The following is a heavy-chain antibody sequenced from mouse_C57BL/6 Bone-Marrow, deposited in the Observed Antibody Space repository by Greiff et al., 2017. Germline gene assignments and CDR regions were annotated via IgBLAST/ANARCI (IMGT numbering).Heavy chain of an antibody. CDR1: GYTFTDYE. D-gene: IGHD2-5*01. J-gene: IGHJ1*03. CDR2: IDPETGGT. CDR3: TRGGYSNYWYFDV. Sequence: LVESGAELVRPGASVTLSCKASGYTFTDYEMHWVKQTPVHGLEWIGAIDPETGGTAYNQKFKGKAILTADKSSSTAYMELRSLTSEDSAVYYCTRGGYSNYWYFDVWGTGTTVTVSS. V-gene: IGHV1-15*01.